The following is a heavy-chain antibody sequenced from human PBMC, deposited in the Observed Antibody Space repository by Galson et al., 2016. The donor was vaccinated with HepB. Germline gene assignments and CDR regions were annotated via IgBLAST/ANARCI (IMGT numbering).Heavy chain of an antibody. CDR1: TFSSYA. J-gene: IGHJ5*02. V-gene: IGHV4-39*02. CDR2: IYYKGTT. CDR3: ARANLGFCTSTTCSSNWFDP. Sequence: TFSSYAMSWVRQPPGKGLEWMGSIYYKGTTNYNPYLESRPTISVDTSKNLFSLKLTSVTAADTAAYYCARANLGFCTSTTCSSNWFDPWGQGTLVTVSS. D-gene: IGHD2-2*01.